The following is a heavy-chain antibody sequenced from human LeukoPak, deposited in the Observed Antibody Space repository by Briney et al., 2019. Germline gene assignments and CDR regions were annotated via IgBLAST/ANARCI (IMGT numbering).Heavy chain of an antibody. V-gene: IGHV3-15*01. CDR1: GFTFNNAW. Sequence: GGSLRLSCAASGFTFNNAWMSWVRQAPGKGLEWVGRIKSKRDDGTTDYAAPVKDRFTISRDDSKNTLYLQMNSLKTEDTAVYYCTNARKDYWGQGTLVTVSS. J-gene: IGHJ4*02. CDR3: TNARKDY. CDR2: IKSKRDDGTT.